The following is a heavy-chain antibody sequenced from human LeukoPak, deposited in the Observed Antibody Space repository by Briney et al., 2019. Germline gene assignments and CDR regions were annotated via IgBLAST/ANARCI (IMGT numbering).Heavy chain of an antibody. Sequence: ASVKVSCKASGYTFTSYGISWVRQAPGQGLEWMGWISAYNGNTNYAQKLQGRVTMTTDTSTSTAYMELRSLRSDDTAVYYCARDKLGYCSSTSCYKLGYYYYGMDVWGQGTTVTVSS. CDR2: ISAYNGNT. CDR1: GYTFTSYG. J-gene: IGHJ6*02. V-gene: IGHV1-18*01. D-gene: IGHD2-2*02. CDR3: ARDKLGYCSSTSCYKLGYYYYGMDV.